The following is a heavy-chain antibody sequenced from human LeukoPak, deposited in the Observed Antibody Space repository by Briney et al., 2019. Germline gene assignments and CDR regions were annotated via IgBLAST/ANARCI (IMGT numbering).Heavy chain of an antibody. CDR1: GGSFSGYY. D-gene: IGHD5-18*01. J-gene: IGHJ6*02. CDR3: ARRGYSYGSYYGMDV. V-gene: IGHV4-34*01. CDR2: INHSGST. Sequence: SGTLSLTCAVYGGSFSGYYWSWIRQPPGKGLEWMWEINHSGSTNYNPSLKSRVTISVDTSKNQFSLKLSSVTAADTAVYYCARRGYSYGSYYGMDVWGQGTTVTVSS.